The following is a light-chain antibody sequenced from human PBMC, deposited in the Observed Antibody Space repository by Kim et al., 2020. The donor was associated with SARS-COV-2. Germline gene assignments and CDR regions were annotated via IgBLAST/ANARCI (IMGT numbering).Light chain of an antibody. J-gene: IGKJ2*03. CDR3: QQYYSTPPS. Sequence: RATHNCKSSQTVLYNSNNKNYLAWYQQKPGQAPKLLIYWASIRESGVSDRFSGSGSETEFTLTISSLQAEDVAVYYCQQYYSTPPSFGQGTKLEI. V-gene: IGKV4-1*01. CDR2: WAS. CDR1: QTVLYNSNNKNY.